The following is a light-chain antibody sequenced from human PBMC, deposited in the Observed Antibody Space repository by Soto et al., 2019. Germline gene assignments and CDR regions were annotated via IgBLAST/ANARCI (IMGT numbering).Light chain of an antibody. CDR1: TGAVTSGYY. V-gene: IGLV7-43*01. J-gene: IGLJ3*02. CDR2: SNS. Sequence: QAVVTQEPSLTVSPGGTVTLTCASSTGAVTSGYYPNWFLQKPGQAPRALIYSNSNKHAWTPARFSGSLLGGKAALTLSGVQPEDEAEYYCLLYYGGARVFGGGTKVTVL. CDR3: LLYYGGARV.